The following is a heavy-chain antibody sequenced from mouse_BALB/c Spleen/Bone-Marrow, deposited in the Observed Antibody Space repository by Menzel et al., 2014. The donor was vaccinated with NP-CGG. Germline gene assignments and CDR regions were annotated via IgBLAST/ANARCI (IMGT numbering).Heavy chain of an antibody. CDR1: GYTFTGYW. CDR2: IDTSDDYT. Sequence: VQLQQSGAELVMPGASVKMSCKASGYTFTGYWIHWVKQRPGQGLEWIGAIDTSDDYTTYNQKFKGKATLTVDESSSTAYVQFSSLTSEDSAVYYCARSDYRYDPLAYWGQGTQVTVSA. J-gene: IGHJ3*01. CDR3: ARSDYRYDPLAY. D-gene: IGHD2-14*01. V-gene: IGHV1-69*01.